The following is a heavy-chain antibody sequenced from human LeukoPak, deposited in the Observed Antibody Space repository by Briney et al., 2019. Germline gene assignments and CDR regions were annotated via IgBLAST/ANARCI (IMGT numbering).Heavy chain of an antibody. V-gene: IGHV3-21*01. D-gene: IGHD5-24*01. CDR1: GFTFSSYS. CDR3: ARDRARDGVYYYYGMDV. CDR2: ISSSSSYI. J-gene: IGHJ6*02. Sequence: PGGSLRLSCAASGFTFSSYSMNWVRQAPGKGLEWVSSISSSSSYIYYADSVKGRFTISRDNAKNSLYLQMNSLRAEDTAVYYCARDRARDGVYYYYGMDVWGQGTTVTVSS.